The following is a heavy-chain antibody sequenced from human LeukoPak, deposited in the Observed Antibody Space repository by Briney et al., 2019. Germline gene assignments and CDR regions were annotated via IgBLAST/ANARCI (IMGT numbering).Heavy chain of an antibody. CDR1: GGTFSSYA. D-gene: IGHD6-13*01. J-gene: IGHJ5*02. V-gene: IGHV1-69*13. CDR3: ASVAAAGVWFPSDP. CDR2: IIPIFGTA. Sequence: GASVKGSCKASGGTFSSYAISWVRQAPGQGLEWMGGIIPIFGTANYAQKFQGRVTITADESTSTAYMELSSLRSEDTAVYYCASVAAAGVWFPSDPWGQGTLVTVSS.